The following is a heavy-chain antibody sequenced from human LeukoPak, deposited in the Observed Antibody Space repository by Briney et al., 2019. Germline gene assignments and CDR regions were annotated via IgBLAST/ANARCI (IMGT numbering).Heavy chain of an antibody. D-gene: IGHD3-22*01. CDR2: IYTSGST. J-gene: IGHJ3*02. Sequence: SEALSLTCTVSGGSISSYYWSWIRQPAGKGLEWIGRIYTSGSTNYNPSLKSRVTMSVDTSKNQFSLKLSSVTAADTAVYYCAVTYYYDSSGYYYSAFDIWGQGTMVTVSS. CDR3: AVTYYYDSSGYYYSAFDI. V-gene: IGHV4-4*07. CDR1: GGSISSYY.